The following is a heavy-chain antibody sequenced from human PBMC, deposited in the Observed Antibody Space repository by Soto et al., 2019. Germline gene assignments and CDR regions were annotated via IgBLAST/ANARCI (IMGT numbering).Heavy chain of an antibody. Sequence: EASVKVSCKASGYTFTSYGISWVRQAPGQGLEWMGWISAYDGNTNYAQKLQGRVTMTTDTSTSTAYMELRSLRSDDTAVYYCARDSDGDSHYCYYYYYGMDVWGQGTTVTFSS. D-gene: IGHD4-17*01. CDR2: ISAYDGNT. CDR3: ARDSDGDSHYCYYYYYGMDV. V-gene: IGHV1-18*01. J-gene: IGHJ6*02. CDR1: GYTFTSYG.